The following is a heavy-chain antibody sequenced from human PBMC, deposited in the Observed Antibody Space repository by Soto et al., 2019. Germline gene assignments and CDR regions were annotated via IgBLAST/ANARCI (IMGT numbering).Heavy chain of an antibody. Sequence: PSETLSLTCAVYGGSFSAYYWIWIRQPPGKGLEWIGEINHSGSTKYSPSLKNRVTISLDTSKKQFSLKLTSMTAADTAVYYCARGLQVADPLYYYYYGMDVWGQGTTVTVS. CDR1: GGSFSAYY. CDR3: ARGLQVADPLYYYYYGMDV. CDR2: INHSGST. V-gene: IGHV4-34*01. J-gene: IGHJ6*02.